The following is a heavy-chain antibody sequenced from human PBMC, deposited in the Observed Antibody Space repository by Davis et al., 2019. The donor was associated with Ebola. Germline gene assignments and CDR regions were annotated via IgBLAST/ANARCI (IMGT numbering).Heavy chain of an antibody. CDR3: VRDMGVVTAAINY. J-gene: IGHJ4*02. V-gene: IGHV3-9*01. CDR2: VLRESGSI. Sequence: PGGSLRLSCVVSGISLKSCAMSWVRQAPGKGLEWVSGVLRESGSIGYLDSVRGRFTISRDHATNSLYLQMNSLRPEDTALYYCVRDMGVVTAAINYWGQGALVTVSS. D-gene: IGHD2-2*02. CDR1: GISLKSCA.